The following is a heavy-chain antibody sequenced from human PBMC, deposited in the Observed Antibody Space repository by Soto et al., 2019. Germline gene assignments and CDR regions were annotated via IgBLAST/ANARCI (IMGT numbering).Heavy chain of an antibody. Sequence: QVQLVQSGAEVKKPGSSVKVSCKASGYTFTSYGISWVRQAPGQGLEWMGWISAYNGNTNYAQKHQGTVTMTTDTSTRTAYMELRSLRSDDTAVYYCERDCPHGGHPGWGQGTLVTVSS. J-gene: IGHJ4*02. CDR3: ERDCPHGGHPG. D-gene: IGHD2-15*01. CDR2: ISAYNGNT. V-gene: IGHV1-18*04. CDR1: GYTFTSYG.